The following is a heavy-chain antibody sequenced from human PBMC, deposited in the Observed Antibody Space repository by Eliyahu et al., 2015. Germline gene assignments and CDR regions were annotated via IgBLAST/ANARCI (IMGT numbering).Heavy chain of an antibody. Sequence: QVQLVQSGAEVKKPGDSXKVSCKASGXTXXXYXMHWVRQAPGQGLXWMGIXNPSGDSTGYAQKFQGRVTLTRDTSTSTVYMELSSLRSEDTAVYYCARDNSQGGDYSFWWFDPWGQGTLVTVSS. CDR1: GXTXXXYX. CDR3: ARDNSQGGDYSFWWFDP. CDR2: XNPSGDST. V-gene: IGHV1-46*03. D-gene: IGHD4-17*01. J-gene: IGHJ5*02.